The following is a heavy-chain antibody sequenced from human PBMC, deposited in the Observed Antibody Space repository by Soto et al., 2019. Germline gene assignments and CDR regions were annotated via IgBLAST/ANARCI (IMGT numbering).Heavy chain of an antibody. CDR1: GFTFSSYA. CDR2: VSIGGST. V-gene: IGHV3-23*01. CDR3: AKRRGDGGHFDY. Sequence: PGGSLRLSCAASGFTFSSYAMGLVRQGPGKGLEWVAVVSIGGSTHYADSVRGRFTISRDNSKNTLSLQMNSLTAEDTAVYFCAKRRGDGGHFDYWGQGALVTVSS. J-gene: IGHJ4*02. D-gene: IGHD2-21*02.